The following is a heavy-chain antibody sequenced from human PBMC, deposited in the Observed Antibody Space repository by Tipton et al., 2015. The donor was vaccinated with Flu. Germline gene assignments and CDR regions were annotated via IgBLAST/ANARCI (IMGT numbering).Heavy chain of an antibody. CDR2: IYYSGST. J-gene: IGHJ4*02. Sequence: TLSLTCTVSGDSISTTIYYWGRIRQPPGKGLEWIGCIYYSGSTNYNPSLKSRVTISVDTSKNQFSLKLGSVTAAATAVYYCAREGRRVQLALDYWGQGTLVTVSS. V-gene: IGHV4-39*07. CDR3: AREGRRVQLALDY. CDR1: GDSISTTIYY. D-gene: IGHD6-6*01.